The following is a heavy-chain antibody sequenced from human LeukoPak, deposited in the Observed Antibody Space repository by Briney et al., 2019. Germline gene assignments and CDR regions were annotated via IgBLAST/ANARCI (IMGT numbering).Heavy chain of an antibody. V-gene: IGHV3-23*01. D-gene: IGHD3-3*01. Sequence: PGGSLRLSCAASGFTFSSYAMSWVRQAPGKGLEWVSAISGSGGSTYYADSVKGRFTISRDNSKNTLYLQMNSLRAEDTAVYYCAKGGGDLGITILGVVIIDSIFEGYWGQGTLVTVSS. CDR1: GFTFSSYA. CDR3: AKGGGDLGITILGVVIIDSIFEGY. J-gene: IGHJ4*02. CDR2: ISGSGGST.